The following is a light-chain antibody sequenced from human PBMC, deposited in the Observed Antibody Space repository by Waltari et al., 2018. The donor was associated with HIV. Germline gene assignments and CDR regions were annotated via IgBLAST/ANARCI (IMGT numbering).Light chain of an antibody. V-gene: IGKV3-15*01. CDR3: HQYYNWPLT. J-gene: IGKJ4*01. CDR2: GAS. Sequence: EIVTAPSPATLSVSPGARATLSCRASEGINSNLAWYQQKPGQAPRLLIYGASTRATGIPARFSGSGSVTEFTLTISSLQSEDFAVYHCHQYYNWPLTFGGGTKVEIK. CDR1: EGINSN.